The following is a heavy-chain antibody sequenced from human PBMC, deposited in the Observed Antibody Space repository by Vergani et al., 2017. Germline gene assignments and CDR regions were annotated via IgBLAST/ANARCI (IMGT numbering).Heavy chain of an antibody. CDR2: INHSGST. V-gene: IGHV4-34*01. Sequence: QVQLQQWGAGLLKPSETLSLTCAVYGGSFSGYYWSWIRQPPGKGLEWIGEINHSGSTNYNPSLKSRVTISVDTSKNQFSLKLSSVTAADTAVYYCARGGGGTGYSSSWYLASTRNFDYWGQGTLVTVSS. J-gene: IGHJ4*02. CDR3: ARGGGGTGYSSSWYLASTRNFDY. D-gene: IGHD6-13*01. CDR1: GGSFSGYY.